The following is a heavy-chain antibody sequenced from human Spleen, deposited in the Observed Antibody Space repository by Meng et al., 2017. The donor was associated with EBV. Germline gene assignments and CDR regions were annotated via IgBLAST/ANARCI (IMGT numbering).Heavy chain of an antibody. V-gene: IGHV4-4*02. Sequence: LRASGPGLVTPSGTLSLTCAVSGGSISSSTWWTWVRQPPGKGLEWIGEIYHGGDTNYNPSLKSRVTISVDKSKNQFSLKVRSVTAADTAVYYCARRGVDYYDSSAWGWGQGALVTVSS. J-gene: IGHJ4*02. D-gene: IGHD3-22*01. CDR3: ARRGVDYYDSSAWG. CDR1: GGSISSSTW. CDR2: IYHGGDT.